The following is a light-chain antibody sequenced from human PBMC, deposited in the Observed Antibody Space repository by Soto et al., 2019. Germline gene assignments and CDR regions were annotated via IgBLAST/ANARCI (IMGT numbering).Light chain of an antibody. CDR3: QQYFTSPYT. CDR1: QSILYTSNNKND. V-gene: IGKV4-1*01. CDR2: WAS. Sequence: DIVMTQSPDSLAVSLGERATIHCKSNQSILYTSNNKNDLAWYQQKPGQPPRLLIYWASSRQSGVPDRFSGRGSGTDFTLTVSSLQAEDVAVYYCQQYFTSPYTFGQGTRLEI. J-gene: IGKJ2*01.